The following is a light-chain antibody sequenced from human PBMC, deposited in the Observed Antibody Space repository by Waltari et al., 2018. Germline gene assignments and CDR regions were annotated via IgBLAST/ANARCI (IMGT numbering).Light chain of an antibody. CDR1: QSVSSN. Sequence: EIVMTQSPATLSVSPGESATLSCRASQSVSSNFAWYQQKPGQAPRLLIYGASPRATGIPARFSGSGAGAEFNLTISSLQSEDFAVYYCQQYNNWLTFGQGTKVEIK. J-gene: IGKJ1*01. CDR3: QQYNNWLT. CDR2: GAS. V-gene: IGKV3-15*01.